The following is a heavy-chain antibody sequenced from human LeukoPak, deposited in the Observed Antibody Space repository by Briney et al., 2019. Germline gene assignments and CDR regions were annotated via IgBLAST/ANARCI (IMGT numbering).Heavy chain of an antibody. D-gene: IGHD6-19*01. J-gene: IGHJ3*02. CDR3: ASPEAVSGWYPDDAFDI. CDR2: IIPIFGTA. V-gene: IGHV1-69*01. Sequence: GASVKVSCKASGGTFSSYTISWVRLAPGQGLEWMGGIIPIFGTANYAQKFQGRVTITADESTSTAYMELSSLRSEDTAVYYCASPEAVSGWYPDDAFDIWGQGTMVTVSS. CDR1: GGTFSSYT.